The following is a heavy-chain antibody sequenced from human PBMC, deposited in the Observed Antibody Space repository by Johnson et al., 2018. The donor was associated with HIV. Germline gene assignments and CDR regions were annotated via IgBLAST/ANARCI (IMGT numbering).Heavy chain of an antibody. D-gene: IGHD3-16*01. Sequence: VQLVESGGGLVQPGGSLRLSCAASGFTFSTYGMHWVRQAPGRGLEYVSAISSNGGSTYYANSVKGRFTISRDNSKNTLYLQMGSLRAEDMAVYYCAREGPVPGGDAFDIWGQGTMVTVSS. CDR2: ISSNGGST. CDR3: AREGPVPGGDAFDI. CDR1: GFTFSTYG. J-gene: IGHJ3*02. V-gene: IGHV3-64*01.